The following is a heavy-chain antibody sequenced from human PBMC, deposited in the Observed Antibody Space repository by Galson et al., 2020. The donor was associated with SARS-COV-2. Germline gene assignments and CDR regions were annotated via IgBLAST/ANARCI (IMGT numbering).Heavy chain of an antibody. CDR1: GFPFSSYG. Sequence: GGSLRLSCAASGFPFSSYGMHWVRQAPGKGLEWVALISYDGSSESYGDSVKGRVTISRDNSKNTLYLQVNSLRPEDTAVYYCVKEGGSYAYYYYGMDGWGLGTTVTVSS. CDR3: VKEGGSYAYYYYGMDG. V-gene: IGHV3-30*18. D-gene: IGHD3-16*01. CDR2: ISYDGSSE. J-gene: IGHJ6*02.